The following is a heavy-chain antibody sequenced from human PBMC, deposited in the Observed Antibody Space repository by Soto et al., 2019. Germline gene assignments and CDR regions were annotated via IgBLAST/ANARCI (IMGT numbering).Heavy chain of an antibody. CDR2: IIPIFGTA. Sequence: SVKVSCKASGGTFSSYTISWVRQAPGQGLEWMGRIIPIFGTANYAQKFQGRVTITADESTSTAYMELSSLRSEDTAVYYCARDRMVRDYYGSGSYYNRPYYFDYWGQGTLVTVS. J-gene: IGHJ4*02. V-gene: IGHV1-69*13. CDR1: GGTFSSYT. CDR3: ARDRMVRDYYGSGSYYNRPYYFDY. D-gene: IGHD3-10*01.